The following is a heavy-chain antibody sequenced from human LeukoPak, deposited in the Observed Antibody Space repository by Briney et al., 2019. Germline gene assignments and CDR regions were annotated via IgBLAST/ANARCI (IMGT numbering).Heavy chain of an antibody. Sequence: SETLSLTCAVYGGSFSGYYWSWIRQPPGKGLEWIGEINHSGSTNYNPSLKSRVTISIDTSKNQFSVKLSSVTAADTAVYYCARDSYSSSIRWFDSWGQGTLVIVSS. J-gene: IGHJ5*01. CDR3: ARDSYSSSIRWFDS. CDR1: GGSFSGYY. V-gene: IGHV4-34*09. CDR2: INHSGST. D-gene: IGHD6-6*01.